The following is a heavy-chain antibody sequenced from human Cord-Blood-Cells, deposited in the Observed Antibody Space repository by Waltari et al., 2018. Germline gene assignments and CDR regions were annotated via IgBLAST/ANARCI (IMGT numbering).Heavy chain of an antibody. D-gene: IGHD7-27*01. Sequence: QVQLVESGGGVVQPGRSLRLSCAASGFTFSSYAMHWVRQAPGKGLEWVAVISYDGSNKYYADSVTGRFTISRDNSKNTLYLQMNSLRAEDTAVYYCARVGLGIYSWYFDLWGRGTLVTVSS. CDR2: ISYDGSNK. CDR1: GFTFSSYA. J-gene: IGHJ2*01. CDR3: ARVGLGIYSWYFDL. V-gene: IGHV3-30*04.